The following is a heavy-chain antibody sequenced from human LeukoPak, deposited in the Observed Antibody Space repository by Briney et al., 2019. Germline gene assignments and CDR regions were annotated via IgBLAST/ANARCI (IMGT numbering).Heavy chain of an antibody. V-gene: IGHV3-74*01. D-gene: IGHD3-22*01. J-gene: IGHJ1*01. CDR2: INSDGTST. CDR3: ARSTYYSDRSPYPFHY. CDR1: GFTFSNYW. Sequence: GGSLRLSCAASGFTFSNYWMHWVRHAPGKGLVWVSRINSDGTSTAYADSVKGRFTISRDNAKNSLYLQMNSLRPEDTAVYYCARSTYYSDRSPYPFHYWGQGTLVTVSS.